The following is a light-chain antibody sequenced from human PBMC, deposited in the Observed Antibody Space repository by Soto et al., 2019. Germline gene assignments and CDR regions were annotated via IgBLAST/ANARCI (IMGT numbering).Light chain of an antibody. CDR1: QTISSW. Sequence: DIQMTQSPSTLSGSVGDRVTITCRASQTISSWLAWYQQKPGKAPKLLIYDASSLESGVPSRFSGSGSGTEFTLTISSLHPDDFATYYCQQYETYSPTFGQGTKVDIK. CDR3: QQYETYSPT. J-gene: IGKJ1*01. CDR2: DAS. V-gene: IGKV1-5*01.